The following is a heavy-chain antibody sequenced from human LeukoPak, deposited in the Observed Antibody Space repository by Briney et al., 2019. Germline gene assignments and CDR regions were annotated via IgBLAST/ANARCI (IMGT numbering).Heavy chain of an antibody. CDR1: GYTFTSYG. Sequence: ASVKVSCKASGYTFTSYGISWARQAPGQGLEWMGWISAYNGNTNYAQKLQGRVTMTTDTSTSTAYMELRSLRSDDTAVYYCASAAAAGSDYGMDVWGQGTTVTVSS. V-gene: IGHV1-18*01. J-gene: IGHJ6*02. CDR3: ASAAAAGSDYGMDV. D-gene: IGHD6-13*01. CDR2: ISAYNGNT.